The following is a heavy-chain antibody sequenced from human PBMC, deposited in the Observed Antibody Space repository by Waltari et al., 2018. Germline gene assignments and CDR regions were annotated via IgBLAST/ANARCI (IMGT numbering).Heavy chain of an antibody. CDR2: IYHDGTT. V-gene: IGHV4-38-2*01. J-gene: IGHJ5*02. Sequence: QVQLQESGPGLVRPSETLSRTFDVSGYFINTGFFGGCLRQPPGKGLEWIGNIYHDGTTYYNPSLKHRLMISLDTSKNQFSLRLNFVDVADTAVYYCARQTLGYCTSAACRRLETWGQGILVTVSS. CDR3: ARQTLGYCTSAACRRLET. CDR1: GYFINTGFF. D-gene: IGHD2-2*03.